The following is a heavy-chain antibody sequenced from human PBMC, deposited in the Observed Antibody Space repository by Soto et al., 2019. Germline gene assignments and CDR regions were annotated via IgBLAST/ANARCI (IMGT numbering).Heavy chain of an antibody. CDR2: INHSGST. J-gene: IGHJ4*02. CDR1: GGSFSGYY. V-gene: IGHV4-34*02. D-gene: IGHD6-13*01. Sequence: QVQLQQWGAGLLKPSETLSLTCAVYGGSFSGYYWSWIRQTPGKGLEWIGEINHSGSTNYNPSLKSRGTISVDTSKNQFSLKLTSVTAADTAVYYCARGTGSSYYYWGRGTLVSVSS. CDR3: ARGTGSSYYY.